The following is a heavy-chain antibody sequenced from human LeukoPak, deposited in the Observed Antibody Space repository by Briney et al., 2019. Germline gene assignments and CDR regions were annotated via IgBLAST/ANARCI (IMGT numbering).Heavy chain of an antibody. CDR3: ARGDYGDSLDY. J-gene: IGHJ4*02. D-gene: IGHD4-17*01. CDR1: GYTFTSYG. CDR2: ISAYNGNT. Sequence: ASVKVSCKASGYTFTSYGISWVRQAPGQGLEWMGWISAYNGNTNYAQKVQDRVTITTDTSTRTAYMELRSLRSDDTAVYYCARGDYGDSLDYWGQGTLVTVSS. V-gene: IGHV1-18*01.